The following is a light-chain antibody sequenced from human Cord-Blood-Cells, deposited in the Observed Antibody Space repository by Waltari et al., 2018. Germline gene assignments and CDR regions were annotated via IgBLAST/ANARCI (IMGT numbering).Light chain of an antibody. CDR2: AAS. Sequence: DIQMTQSPSSLSASVGDRVTITCRESQSISSYLNWYQQKPGKAPKLLIYAASSLQSGFPTRFSGSGSGTDFTLTISILQPEDFATYYCQQSYSTPPTFGGGTKVEIK. CDR1: QSISSY. CDR3: QQSYSTPPT. J-gene: IGKJ4*01. V-gene: IGKV1-39*01.